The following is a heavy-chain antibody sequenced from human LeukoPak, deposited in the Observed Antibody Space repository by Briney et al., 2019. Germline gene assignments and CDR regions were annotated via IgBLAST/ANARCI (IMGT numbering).Heavy chain of an antibody. CDR3: ARANSDYDFWSGYYFDY. D-gene: IGHD3-3*01. CDR1: GGSISSYY. CDR2: IYYSGST. J-gene: IGHJ4*02. V-gene: IGHV4-59*01. Sequence: SETLSLTCTVSGGSISSYYWSWIRQPPGKGLEWIGYIYYSGSTNYNPSLKSRVTISVDTSKNQFSLKLSSVTAADTAVYYCARANSDYDFWSGYYFDYWGQGTLVTVSS.